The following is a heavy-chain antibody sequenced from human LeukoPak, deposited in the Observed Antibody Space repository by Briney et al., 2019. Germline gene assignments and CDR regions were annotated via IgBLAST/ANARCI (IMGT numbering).Heavy chain of an antibody. V-gene: IGHV3-64*04. D-gene: IGHD3-22*01. CDR1: GFTFSDYA. CDR3: AKDRDSSGYYYVGD. CDR2: ISSNGGST. Sequence: GGSLRLSCSASGFTFSDYAMHWVRQAPGKGLEYVSGISSNGGSTYYADSVKGRFTISRDNSKNTLYLQMNSLRAEDTAVYYCAKDRDSSGYYYVGDWGQGTLVTVSS. J-gene: IGHJ4*02.